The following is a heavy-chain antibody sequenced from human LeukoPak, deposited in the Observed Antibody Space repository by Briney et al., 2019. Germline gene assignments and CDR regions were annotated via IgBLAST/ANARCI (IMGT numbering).Heavy chain of an antibody. CDR1: GFTFSSYA. CDR3: ATTVTTVKYYYYGMDV. CDR2: ISGSGGST. D-gene: IGHD4-17*01. V-gene: IGHV3-23*01. J-gene: IGHJ6*02. Sequence: GGSLRLSCAASGFTFSSYAMSWVRQAPGKGLEWVSAISGSGGSTYYADSVKGRFTISRDNSKNTLYLQMNSLRAEDTAVYYCATTVTTVKYYYYGMDVWGQGTTVTVSS.